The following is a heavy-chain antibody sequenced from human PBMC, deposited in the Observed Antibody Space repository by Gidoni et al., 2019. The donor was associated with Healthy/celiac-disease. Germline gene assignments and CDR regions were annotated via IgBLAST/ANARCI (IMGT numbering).Heavy chain of an antibody. J-gene: IGHJ5*02. CDR2: ISSSSSYT. CDR1: GFTFSDYD. D-gene: IGHD4-17*01. V-gene: IGHV3-11*06. CDR3: ARVGDYSFDTWFDP. Sequence: QVQLVASGGGLVKPGGSLRPPCAASGFTFSDYDMSWIRQAPGKGLEWVSYISSSSSYTNYADSVKGRFTISRDNAKNSLYLQMNSLRAEDTAVYYCARVGDYSFDTWFDPWGQGTLVTVSS.